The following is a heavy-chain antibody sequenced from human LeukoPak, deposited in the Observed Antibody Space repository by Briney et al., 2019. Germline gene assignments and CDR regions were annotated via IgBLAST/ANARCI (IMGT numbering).Heavy chain of an antibody. CDR1: GHTFVRYG. J-gene: IGHJ3*01. CDR3: ARRFCSSVSCYDDDAFDV. D-gene: IGHD2-2*01. V-gene: IGHV1-18*01. CDR2: ISGYNGKI. Sequence: ASVKVSCKASGHTFVRYGISWVRHAHGQGLEWMGWISGYNGKINYAQKFQGRVTMTTDTSTSTAYLELRSLTSEDTAVYYCARRFCSSVSCYDDDAFDVWGQGTLVTVSS.